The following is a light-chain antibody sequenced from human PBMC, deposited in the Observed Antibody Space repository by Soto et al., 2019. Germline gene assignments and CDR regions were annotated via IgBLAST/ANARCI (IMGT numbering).Light chain of an antibody. CDR2: DVS. J-gene: IGLJ2*01. CDR3: SSYTAISTVV. CDR1: SSDVGAYNY. V-gene: IGLV2-14*03. Sequence: QSALTQPASVSGSPGQSITISCTGTSSDVGAYNYVSWYQHYPGKAPKLMIYDVSNRPSGVSNRFSGSKSGNTASLTISGLQAEDEADYYCSSYTAISTVVFGGGTQLTVL.